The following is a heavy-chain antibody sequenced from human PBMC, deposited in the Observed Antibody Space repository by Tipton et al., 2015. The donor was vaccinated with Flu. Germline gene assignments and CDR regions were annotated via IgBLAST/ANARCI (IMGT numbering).Heavy chain of an antibody. J-gene: IGHJ3*01. CDR1: AFTLSSYW. CDR3: ARGYGNGWYRDAFDV. Sequence: SLRLSCVASAFTLSSYWMSWVRQAPGKGLEWVANIQQDGSGKYYVDSVRGRFTISRYNVKNSLFLQMKSLRAEDTAVYYCARGYGNGWYRDAFDVWGQGTMVTISS. V-gene: IGHV3-7*01. D-gene: IGHD6-19*01. CDR2: IQQDGSGK.